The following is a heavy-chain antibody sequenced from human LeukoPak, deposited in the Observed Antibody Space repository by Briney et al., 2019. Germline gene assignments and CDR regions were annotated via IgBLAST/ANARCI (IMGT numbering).Heavy chain of an antibody. CDR1: GYTFSSYG. J-gene: IGHJ4*02. CDR3: ARGDTAIDPPYYFDY. CDR2: ISVYNGNT. V-gene: IGHV1-18*01. Sequence: ASVKVSCKASGYTFSSYGINWVRQAPGQGLEWMGWISVYNGNTDYAQKLQGRVTMTTDTSTSTTYMELRSLRPDDTAVYYCARGDTAIDPPYYFDYWGQGTLVTVSS. D-gene: IGHD5-18*01.